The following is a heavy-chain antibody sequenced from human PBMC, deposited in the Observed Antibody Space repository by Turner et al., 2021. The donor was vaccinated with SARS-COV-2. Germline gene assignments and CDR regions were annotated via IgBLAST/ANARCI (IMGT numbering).Heavy chain of an antibody. D-gene: IGHD3-16*01. Sequence: QVQLVESGGGVVQPGRSLRLSCAASGFTFSSYGMHWVRQAPGKGLGWVAVISYDGSNKYYADSVKGRFTISRDNSKNTLYLQMNSLRTEDTVVYYCARGLGGNYYYMDVWGKGTTVTVSS. CDR1: GFTFSSYG. J-gene: IGHJ6*03. CDR2: ISYDGSNK. V-gene: IGHV3-30*03. CDR3: ARGLGGNYYYMDV.